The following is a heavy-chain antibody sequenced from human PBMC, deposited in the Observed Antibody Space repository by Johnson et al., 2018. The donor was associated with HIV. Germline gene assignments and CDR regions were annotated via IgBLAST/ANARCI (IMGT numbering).Heavy chain of an antibody. CDR2: VNPNGGNT. D-gene: IGHD6-6*01. CDR1: GFTFSRYY. Sequence: QLVESGGGVVQPGRSLRLSCAASGFTFSRYYMHCVRQAPGNGLELVGQVNPNGGNTYLIDSGKDRFNTSRDNAKNTLHRQMNSLRAEDTAVYYCAKVSQQQLGAFDIWGQGTMVTVSS. CDR3: AKVSQQQLGAFDI. J-gene: IGHJ3*02. V-gene: IGHV3-25*04.